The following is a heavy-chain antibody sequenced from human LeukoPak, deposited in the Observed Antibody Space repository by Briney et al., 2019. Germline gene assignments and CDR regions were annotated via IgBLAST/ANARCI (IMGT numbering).Heavy chain of an antibody. CDR3: ARESSSGYTFDY. V-gene: IGHV4-34*01. CDR1: GGSLSGYY. J-gene: IGHJ4*02. CDR2: INHSGRN. D-gene: IGHD3-22*01. Sequence: SETLSLTCAVSGGSLSGYYWSWIRQPPGKGPEWIGEINHSGRNTYNTSFKRRVTLSVDTAKNQFSLNLSSVTAADTAVYYCARESSSGYTFDYWGQGTLVTVSS.